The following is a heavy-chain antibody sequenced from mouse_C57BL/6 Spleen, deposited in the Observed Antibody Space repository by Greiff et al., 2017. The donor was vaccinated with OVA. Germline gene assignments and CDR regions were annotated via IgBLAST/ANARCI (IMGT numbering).Heavy chain of an antibody. CDR2: INPSTGGT. D-gene: IGHD2-1*01. V-gene: IGHV1-53*01. CDR3: ARSYGNSDGYSLDY. CDR1: GYTFTSYW. J-gene: IGHJ4*01. Sequence: VQLQQPGTELVKPGASVKLSCKASGYTFTSYWMNWVKQRPGQGLEWIGNINPSTGGTNYNEKFKSKATLTVDKSSSTAYMQLSSLTSEDAAVYYCARSYGNSDGYSLDYWGQGTSVTVSS.